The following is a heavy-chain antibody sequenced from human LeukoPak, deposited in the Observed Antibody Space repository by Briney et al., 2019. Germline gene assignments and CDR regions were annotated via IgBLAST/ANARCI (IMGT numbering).Heavy chain of an antibody. CDR1: GGSISSYY. CDR2: VYDSLST. V-gene: IGHV4-59*01. CDR3: ARVLTYYDSSGYRPGYMDV. J-gene: IGHJ6*03. D-gene: IGHD3-22*01. Sequence: PSETLSLTCTVSGGSISSYYWCWIRQPPRKGREGIGYVYDSLSTNYNLSLKSRVTISVDTSKNQFSLKLSSVTAADTAVYYCARVLTYYDSSGYRPGYMDVWGKGTTVTVSS.